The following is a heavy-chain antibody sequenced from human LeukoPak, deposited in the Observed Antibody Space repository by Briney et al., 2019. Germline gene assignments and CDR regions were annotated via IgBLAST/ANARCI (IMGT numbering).Heavy chain of an antibody. V-gene: IGHV4-34*01. D-gene: IGHD2-15*01. Sequence: SETLSHTCEVYDGSLSGYYWTWIRQPPGKGLEWIGEINYRGSTKYNPTLSSGATISVDTSKNQLSLKLSSVTAADTAVYFCARVLVSLVVAPLGDAFDIWGGGTMVSVSS. CDR2: INYRGST. CDR3: ARVLVSLVVAPLGDAFDI. CDR1: DGSLSGYY. J-gene: IGHJ3*02.